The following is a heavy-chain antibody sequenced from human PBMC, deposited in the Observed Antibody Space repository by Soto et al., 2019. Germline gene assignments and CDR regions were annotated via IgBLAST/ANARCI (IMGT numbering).Heavy chain of an antibody. CDR1: GYTSTNYG. CDR3: GRRDYDILTGYYSGVDY. Sequence: QVQPVQSGAEVKKPGASVKVSCKASGYTSTNYGISWVRQAPGQGLEWMGWISAYNGYTNYAQKLQGRITMTTDTSTNTVYMELRGLRSDDTAVYYCGRRDYDILTGYYSGVDYWGQGTLVTVSS. D-gene: IGHD3-9*01. V-gene: IGHV1-18*01. J-gene: IGHJ4*02. CDR2: ISAYNGYT.